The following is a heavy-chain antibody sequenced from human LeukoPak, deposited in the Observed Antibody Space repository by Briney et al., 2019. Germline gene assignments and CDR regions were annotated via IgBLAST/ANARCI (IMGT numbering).Heavy chain of an antibody. CDR3: ATDGSGGSTQYNWFDP. Sequence: GGSLRLSCVASGFSFRNYWMNWVRLAPGKGLEWVANIKQDGSQKYYVDSVKGRFTISRDNAKNSLYLQMNSLRAEDTAVYDCATDGSGGSTQYNWFDPWGQGTLVTVSS. D-gene: IGHD1-26*01. CDR2: IKQDGSQK. V-gene: IGHV3-7*01. J-gene: IGHJ5*02. CDR1: GFSFRNYW.